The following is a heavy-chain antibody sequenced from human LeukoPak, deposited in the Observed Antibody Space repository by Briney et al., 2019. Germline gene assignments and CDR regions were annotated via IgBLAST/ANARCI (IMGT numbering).Heavy chain of an antibody. D-gene: IGHD3-22*01. Sequence: ASVKVSCEASGYTFTGYYMHWVRQAPGQGLEWMGWINPNSGGTNYAQKFQGRVTMTRDTSISTAYMELSRLRSDDTAVYYCARDLGLTYYYDSSGYPSDWGQGTLVTVSS. CDR2: INPNSGGT. V-gene: IGHV1-2*02. CDR1: GYTFTGYY. J-gene: IGHJ4*02. CDR3: ARDLGLTYYYDSSGYPSD.